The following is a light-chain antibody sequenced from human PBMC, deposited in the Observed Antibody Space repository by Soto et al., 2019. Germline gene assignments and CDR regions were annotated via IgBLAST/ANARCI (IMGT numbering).Light chain of an antibody. Sequence: EIVMTQSPATLSVSPGERATLSCRASQSVTNNLAWYQQKPGQAPRLLISGASTRATGVPARFSGSGSGTDFNLSISSLQSEDFAVYFCQQYNDWPPRYTFGQGTKLEIK. CDR2: GAS. V-gene: IGKV3-15*01. J-gene: IGKJ2*01. CDR1: QSVTNN. CDR3: QQYNDWPPRYT.